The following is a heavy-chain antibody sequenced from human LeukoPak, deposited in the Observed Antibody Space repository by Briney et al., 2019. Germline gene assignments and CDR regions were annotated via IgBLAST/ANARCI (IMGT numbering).Heavy chain of an antibody. D-gene: IGHD3-22*01. V-gene: IGHV3-30*18. CDR3: AKDSNYYDSSGYYTYYYYHGMDV. J-gene: IGHJ6*02. CDR2: ISYDGSNK. CDR1: GFTFSSYG. Sequence: GGSLRLSCAASGFTFSSYGMHWVRQAPGKGLEWVAVISYDGSNKYYAVSVKGRFTISRDNSKNTLYLQMNSLRAEDTAVYYCAKDSNYYDSSGYYTYYYYHGMDVWGQGTTVTVSS.